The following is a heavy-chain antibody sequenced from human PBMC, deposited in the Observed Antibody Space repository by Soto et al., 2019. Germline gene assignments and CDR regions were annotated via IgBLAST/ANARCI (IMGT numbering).Heavy chain of an antibody. CDR2: ITATDGKT. CDR3: AKDEGTSSTVLDY. D-gene: IGHD6-6*01. Sequence: GGSLRLSCVASGFNFKAYAMGWVRQAPGKGLEWVSSITATDGKTYYADSVRGRFTISRDNSKNSLFLQMNGLRPEDSALYYCAKDEGTSSTVLDYWGQGTLVTVSS. CDR1: GFNFKAYA. J-gene: IGHJ4*02. V-gene: IGHV3-23*01.